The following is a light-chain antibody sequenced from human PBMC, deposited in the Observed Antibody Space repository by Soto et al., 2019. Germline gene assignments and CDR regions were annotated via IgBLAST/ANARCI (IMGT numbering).Light chain of an antibody. CDR3: QQYNSYSHVYT. J-gene: IGKJ2*01. Sequence: EIVMTQSPATLSVSPGERATRSCRASQSVSSNLAWYQQKPGQAPRLLIYGASTRATGIPARFSGSGSGTEFTLTISSLQSDDFATYYCQQYNSYSHVYTFGQGTKVDI. V-gene: IGKV3-15*01. CDR1: QSVSSN. CDR2: GAS.